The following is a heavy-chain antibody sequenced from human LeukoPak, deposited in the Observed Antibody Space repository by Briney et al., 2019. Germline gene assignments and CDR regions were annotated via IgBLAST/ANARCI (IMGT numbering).Heavy chain of an antibody. D-gene: IGHD3-9*01. J-gene: IGHJ6*03. Sequence: PSETLSLTCTVSGGSISSSSYYWGWIRQPPGKGLEWIGSIYYSGSTYYNPSLKSRVTISVDTSKNQFSLKLSSVTTADTAVYYCARHRPYYILTGYYYYYYYMDVWGKGTTVTVSS. V-gene: IGHV4-39*01. CDR2: IYYSGST. CDR3: ARHRPYYILTGYYYYYYYMDV. CDR1: GGSISSSSYY.